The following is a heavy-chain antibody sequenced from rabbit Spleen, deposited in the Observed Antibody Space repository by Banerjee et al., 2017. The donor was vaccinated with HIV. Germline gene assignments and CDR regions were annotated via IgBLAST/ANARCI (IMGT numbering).Heavy chain of an antibody. D-gene: IGHD1-1*01. CDR1: GFSFSSNW. CDR2: IYPITETT. J-gene: IGHJ4*01. Sequence: QSLEEAGGGVVKLGGTLTLTCTVSGFSFSSNWICWVRQAPGKGLEWIGIIYPITETTYYANWVHGRFTISSDNAQHTVDLQVNSLTAADTSTYFCAIEDVGGSVTLWGPGTLVTVS. CDR3: AIEDVGGSVTL. V-gene: IGHV1S7*01.